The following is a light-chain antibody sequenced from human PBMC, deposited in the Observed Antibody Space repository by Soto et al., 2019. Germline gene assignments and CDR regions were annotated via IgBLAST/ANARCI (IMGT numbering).Light chain of an antibody. CDR2: GAS. CDR1: QSVNSR. V-gene: IGKV3-20*01. J-gene: IGKJ5*01. CDR3: QQYFTSPIT. Sequence: EIVLTRSPGTLALSPGERATLSCRASQSVNSRLAWYQHKPGQAPRLLISGASNRASGIPARFSAWGSGTDFTLTISRVDPADFAFYYCQQYFTSPITFGQGTRLEIK.